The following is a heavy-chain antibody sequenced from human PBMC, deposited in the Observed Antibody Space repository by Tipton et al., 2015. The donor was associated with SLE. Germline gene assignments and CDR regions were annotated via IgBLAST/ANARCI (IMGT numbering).Heavy chain of an antibody. CDR3: ARVAAATGRGNYFYYYMDV. CDR1: GASISSHY. Sequence: TLSLTCPVSGASISSHYWSWIRQPPGKGLEWIGHISDSEGTNYNPSLRSRVTVSVDTSKNQFSLKLRSVTAADTALYYCARVAAATGRGNYFYYYMDVWGKGTTVTVSS. D-gene: IGHD6-13*01. V-gene: IGHV4-59*11. CDR2: ISDSEGT. J-gene: IGHJ6*03.